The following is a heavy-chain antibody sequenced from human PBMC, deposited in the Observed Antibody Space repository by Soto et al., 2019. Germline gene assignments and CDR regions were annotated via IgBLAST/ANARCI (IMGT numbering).Heavy chain of an antibody. D-gene: IGHD1-1*01. Sequence: SETLTLTCRVSGGVTGNYYWSWIRQPPGKGLEWIGYIYDSGTTHYNPSLKGRVTISVDTSKSQFSLNLNSVTAADTAVYYCARGLTTATTPYDYWGPGTLVTVSS. V-gene: IGHV4-59*01. CDR2: IYDSGTT. CDR3: ARGLTTATTPYDY. CDR1: GGVTGNYY. J-gene: IGHJ4*02.